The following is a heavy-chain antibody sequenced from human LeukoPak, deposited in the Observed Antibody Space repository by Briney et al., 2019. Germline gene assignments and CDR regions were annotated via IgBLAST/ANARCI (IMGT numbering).Heavy chain of an antibody. V-gene: IGHV1-2*02. Sequence: ASVKVSCKASGYTFTGHYMHWVRQAPGQGLEWMGWINPNSGGTNYAQKFQGRVTMTRDTSISTAYMELSRLRSDDTAVYYCAKAITHDDAFDIWGQGTMVTVSS. D-gene: IGHD3-10*01. CDR3: AKAITHDDAFDI. CDR2: INPNSGGT. CDR1: GYTFTGHY. J-gene: IGHJ3*02.